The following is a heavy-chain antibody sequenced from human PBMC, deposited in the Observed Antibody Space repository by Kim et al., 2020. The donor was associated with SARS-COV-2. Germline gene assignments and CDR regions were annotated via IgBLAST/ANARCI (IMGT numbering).Heavy chain of an antibody. CDR2: IYYSGDT. J-gene: IGHJ6*03. CDR3: ARASYDFWNGYGPPSYYYMDV. D-gene: IGHD3-3*01. Sequence: SETLSLTCTVSGGSINNYYWSWIRQPPGKALEWIGNIYYSGDTNYNSSLKSRVTMSVDMSKNQFSLRLSSVTAADTAVYYCARASYDFWNGYGPPSYYYMDVWGKGTTVTVSS. CDR1: GGSINNYY. V-gene: IGHV4-59*01.